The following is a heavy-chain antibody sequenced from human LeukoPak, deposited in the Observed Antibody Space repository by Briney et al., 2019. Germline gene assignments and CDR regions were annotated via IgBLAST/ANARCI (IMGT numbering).Heavy chain of an antibody. CDR2: SGST. V-gene: IGHV4-59*01. D-gene: IGHD4-23*01. CDR1: GGSLSTYF. Sequence: SETLSLTCTVSGGSLSTYFWSWLRQPPGKGLEWIGYSGSTNYNPSPKSRVTISVDTSEYQFSLKLSSVTAADTAMYYSARAVSRWFFDLWGRGTLVTVPS. J-gene: IGHJ2*01. CDR3: ARAVSRWFFDL.